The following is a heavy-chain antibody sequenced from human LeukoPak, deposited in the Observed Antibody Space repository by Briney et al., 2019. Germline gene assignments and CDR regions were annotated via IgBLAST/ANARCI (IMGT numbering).Heavy chain of an antibody. Sequence: PSGTLCLSCTISGDSISSSRSYWGCIRLPPGKWREWVVSLLVPAKAYYNPSLKNRLAISTDTPKNQFALRLSSVTAADTAVYYCFFGGDYLYYFDSWGEGTLVTVSS. V-gene: IGHV4-39*01. CDR3: FFGGDYLYYFDS. D-gene: IGHD4-17*01. CDR2: LLVPAKA. J-gene: IGHJ4*02. CDR1: GDSISSSRSY.